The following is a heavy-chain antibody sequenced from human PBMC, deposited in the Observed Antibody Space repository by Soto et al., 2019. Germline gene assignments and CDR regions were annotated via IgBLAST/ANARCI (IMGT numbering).Heavy chain of an antibody. CDR3: AKPIVATTTYYSYGMDV. V-gene: IGHV3-30*18. Sequence: LRLSCAASGFTFSTYGMYWVRQAPGKGLEWVTVISYDGSNKYYADSVKGRFTISRDNSKNTLYLRMDSLRAEDTAVYYCAKPIVATTTYYSYGMDVWGQGTTVTVS. J-gene: IGHJ6*02. D-gene: IGHD5-12*01. CDR2: ISYDGSNK. CDR1: GFTFSTYG.